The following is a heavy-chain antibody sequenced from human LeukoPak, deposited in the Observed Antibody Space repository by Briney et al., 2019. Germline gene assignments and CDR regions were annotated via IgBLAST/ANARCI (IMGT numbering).Heavy chain of an antibody. CDR2: IYYSGST. Sequence: PSETLSLTCTVSGGSISSYYWSWIRQPPGKGLEWIGYIYYSGSTNYNPSLKSRVTISVDTSKNQFSLKLSSVTAADTAVYYCARSYYGSGGYPLDYWGQGTLVTVSS. CDR3: ARSYYGSGGYPLDY. D-gene: IGHD3-10*01. V-gene: IGHV4-59*01. J-gene: IGHJ4*02. CDR1: GGSISSYY.